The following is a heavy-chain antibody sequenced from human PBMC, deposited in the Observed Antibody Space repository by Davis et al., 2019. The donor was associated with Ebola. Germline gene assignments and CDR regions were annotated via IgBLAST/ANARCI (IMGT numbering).Heavy chain of an antibody. CDR3: AKDWNPKPYGSGSGVFDY. V-gene: IGHV3-48*01. Sequence: GESLKISCAASGFTFSSYSMNWVRQAPGKGLEWVSYISSSSSTIYYADSVKGRFTISRDNSKNTLYLQMNSLRAEDTAVYYCAKDWNPKPYGSGSGVFDYWGQGTLVTVSS. CDR1: GFTFSSYS. CDR2: ISSSSSTI. J-gene: IGHJ4*02. D-gene: IGHD3-10*01.